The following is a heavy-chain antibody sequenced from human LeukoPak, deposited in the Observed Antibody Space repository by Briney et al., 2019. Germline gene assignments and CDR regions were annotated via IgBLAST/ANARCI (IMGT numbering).Heavy chain of an antibody. CDR2: ISSSGGVT. D-gene: IGHD3-3*01. V-gene: IGHV3-64D*06. CDR1: GFTFSSYA. Sequence: GGSLRLSCSASGFTFSSYAMHWVRQAPGKGLEYVSAISSSGGVTYYADSVKGRFTISRDNSKNTLYLQMSSLRAEDTAVYYCARDLDFWSGYYDYWGLGTLVTVSS. CDR3: ARDLDFWSGYYDY. J-gene: IGHJ4*02.